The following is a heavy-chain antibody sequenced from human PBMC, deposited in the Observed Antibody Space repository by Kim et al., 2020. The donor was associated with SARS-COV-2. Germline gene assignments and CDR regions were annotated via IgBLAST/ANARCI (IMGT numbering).Heavy chain of an antibody. CDR2: ISYDGSNK. V-gene: IGHV3-30*18. D-gene: IGHD6-19*01. Sequence: GGSLRLSCGASGFTFSSFGMYWVRQAPGKGLEWVAVISYDGSNKYSADSVKGRFTISRDNSKNTLYLQMNSLRAEDTGVYYCAKAHNSGWHYHYGVDVWGQGTTVTVSS. J-gene: IGHJ6*02. CDR3: AKAHNSGWHYHYGVDV. CDR1: GFTFSSFG.